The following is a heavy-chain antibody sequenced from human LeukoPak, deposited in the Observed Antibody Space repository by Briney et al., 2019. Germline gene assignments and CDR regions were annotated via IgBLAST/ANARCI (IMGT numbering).Heavy chain of an antibody. CDR1: GFTFSSYS. CDR3: ARQWLARKEYFDY. J-gene: IGHJ4*02. D-gene: IGHD6-19*01. V-gene: IGHV3-21*01. CDR2: ISSSSGYI. Sequence: GGSLRLSCAASGFTFSSYSMNWVRQAPGKGLEWVSSISSSSGYIYYADSVKGRFTISRDNAKNSLYLQMNSLRAEDTAVYYCARQWLARKEYFDYWGQGTLVTVSS.